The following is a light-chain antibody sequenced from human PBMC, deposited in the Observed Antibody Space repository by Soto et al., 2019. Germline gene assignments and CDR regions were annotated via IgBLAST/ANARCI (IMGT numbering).Light chain of an antibody. CDR2: GAS. CDR3: QQFVSWPIT. CDR1: QSVTTN. V-gene: IGKV3-15*01. Sequence: EIVLTQSPATLSVSPGERATLSCRASQSVTTNLAWYQQKPGQVPRLLISGASTRAPDIPARFSGSGSGTEFTLTISSLQSEDLAVYYCQQFVSWPITFGQGTRLEIK. J-gene: IGKJ5*01.